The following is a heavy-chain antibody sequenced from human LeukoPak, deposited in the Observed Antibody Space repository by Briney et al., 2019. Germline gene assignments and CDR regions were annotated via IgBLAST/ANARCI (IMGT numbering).Heavy chain of an antibody. J-gene: IGHJ4*02. CDR1: GGSISSYY. CDR3: ARDQTYSYGRYFDY. V-gene: IGHV4-4*07. D-gene: IGHD5-18*01. CDR2: IYTSGST. Sequence: PSETLSLNCTGSGGSISSYYWSWIRQPAGKGLEWIGRIYTSGSTNYNPSLKSRVTMSVDTSKNQFSLKLSSVTAADTAVYYCARDQTYSYGRYFDYWGQGTLVTVSS.